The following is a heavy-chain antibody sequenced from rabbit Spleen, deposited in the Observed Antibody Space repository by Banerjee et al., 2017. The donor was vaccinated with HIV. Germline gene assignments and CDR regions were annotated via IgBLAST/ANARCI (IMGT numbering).Heavy chain of an antibody. CDR1: GLDFSSSYW. V-gene: IGHV1S45*01. CDR2: IDVVFGTT. J-gene: IGHJ4*01. D-gene: IGHD1-1*01. Sequence: QEQLVEYGGDLVKPGASLTLTCKASGLDFSSSYWICWVRQAPGKGLEWIACIDVVFGTTYYARWVNGRFTISSHNAQNTLYLQMNSLTAADTATYFCVRGASSSGYYSLWGQGTLVTVS. CDR3: VRGASSSGYYSL.